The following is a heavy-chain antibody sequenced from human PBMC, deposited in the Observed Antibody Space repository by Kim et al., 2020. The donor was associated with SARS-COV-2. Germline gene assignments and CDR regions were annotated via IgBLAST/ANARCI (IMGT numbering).Heavy chain of an antibody. CDR3: ARETSYSKGIYYYYYM. Sequence: SETLSLTCSVYGGSIIGGDYHWNWIRQSPGKGLEWIGYLYYRGSTYYNPSLKSRVTISGDTSKNQFSLTLSSMTAADTAVYYCARETSYSKGIYYYYYM. CDR2: LYYRGST. J-gene: IGHJ6*03. CDR1: GGSIIGGDYH. D-gene: IGHD4-4*01. V-gene: IGHV4-30-4*01.